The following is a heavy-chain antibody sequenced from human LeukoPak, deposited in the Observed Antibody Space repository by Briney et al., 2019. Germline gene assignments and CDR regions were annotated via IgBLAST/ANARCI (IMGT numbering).Heavy chain of an antibody. D-gene: IGHD6-13*01. J-gene: IGHJ4*02. CDR3: ARVRIEAAGRGLDY. V-gene: IGHV1-2*02. CDR1: GYTFTGHY. Sequence: ASVKVSCKASGYTFTGHYMHWVRQAPGQGLEWMGWVSPYSGDTNYVQSFQGRVTMTRDTSISTVYMELTSLTSAGTAVYFCARVRIEAAGRGLDYWGQGTPVTVSS. CDR2: VSPYSGDT.